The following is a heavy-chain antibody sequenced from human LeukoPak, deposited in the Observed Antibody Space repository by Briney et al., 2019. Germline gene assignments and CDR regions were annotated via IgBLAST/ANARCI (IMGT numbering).Heavy chain of an antibody. Sequence: SQTLSLTCAISGDSVSSNSASWNWVRQSPSRGLEWLGRTYYRSKWNTDYAVSVKGRITINPDTSKNQFSLYLNSVTPEDTAVYYCARDPDSSYEWGPFDPWGQGTLVTVSS. D-gene: IGHD1-26*01. CDR3: ARDPDSSYEWGPFDP. J-gene: IGHJ5*02. CDR2: TYYRSKWNT. V-gene: IGHV6-1*01. CDR1: GDSVSSNSAS.